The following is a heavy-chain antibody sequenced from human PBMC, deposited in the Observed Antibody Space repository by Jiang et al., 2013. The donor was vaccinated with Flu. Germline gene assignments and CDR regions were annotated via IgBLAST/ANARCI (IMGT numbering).Heavy chain of an antibody. D-gene: IGHD2-2*01. Sequence: VKKPGTSVKVSCKASGFTFTSSAVQWVRQARGQRLEWIGWIVVGSGNTNYAQKFQERVTITRDMSTSTAYMELSSLRSEDTAVYYCAAENCSSTSCYLFDPWGQGTLVTVSS. V-gene: IGHV1-58*01. CDR1: GFTFTSSA. CDR3: AAENCSSTSCYLFDP. J-gene: IGHJ5*02. CDR2: IVVGSGNT.